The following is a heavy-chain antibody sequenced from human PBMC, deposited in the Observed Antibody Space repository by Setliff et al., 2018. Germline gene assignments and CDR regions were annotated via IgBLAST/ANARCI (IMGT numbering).Heavy chain of an antibody. J-gene: IGHJ4*02. Sequence: TSETLSLTCAVYGGSFSGYYWSWIRQPPGKGLEWIGEINHSGSTNYNPSLKSRVTISVDTSKNQFSLKLSSVTAADTAVYYCAREGGGNSGGLDYWGQGTLVTVSS. CDR2: INHSGST. D-gene: IGHD2-21*02. V-gene: IGHV4-34*01. CDR1: GGSFSGYY. CDR3: AREGGGNSGGLDY.